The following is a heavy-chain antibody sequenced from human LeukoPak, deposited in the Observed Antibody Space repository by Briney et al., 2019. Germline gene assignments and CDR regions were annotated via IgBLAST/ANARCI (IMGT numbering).Heavy chain of an antibody. D-gene: IGHD2-2*01. V-gene: IGHV3-30*02. CDR2: IRYDGSNK. Sequence: PGGSLRLSCAASGFTFSSYGMHWVRQAPGKGLEWVAFIRYDGSNKCYADSVKGRFTISRDNSKNTLYLQMNSLRAEDTAVYYCAKAQGIVVVPAAAIGDYWGQGTLVTVSS. CDR1: GFTFSSYG. CDR3: AKAQGIVVVPAAAIGDY. J-gene: IGHJ4*02.